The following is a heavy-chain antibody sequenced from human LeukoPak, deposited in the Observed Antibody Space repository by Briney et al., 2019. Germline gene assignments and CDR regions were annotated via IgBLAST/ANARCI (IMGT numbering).Heavy chain of an antibody. D-gene: IGHD6-19*01. CDR3: AKKREIAVAADFDY. J-gene: IGHJ4*02. V-gene: IGHV3-23*01. CDR2: ISGSGGST. Sequence: GGSLRLSCAASGFTFSSYWMSWVRQAPGKGLEWVSAISGSGGSTYYADSVKGRFTISRDNSKNTLYLQMNSLRAEDTAVYYCAKKREIAVAADFDYWGQGTLVTVSS. CDR1: GFTFSSYW.